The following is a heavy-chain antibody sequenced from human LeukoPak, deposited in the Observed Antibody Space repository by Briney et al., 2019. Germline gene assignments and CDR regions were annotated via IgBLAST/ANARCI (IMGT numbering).Heavy chain of an antibody. Sequence: KPSETLSPTCTVSGDSISPYYWGWIRQPARKRLEWIGRIYASGSTNYNPSHNPSPESRVTMSADASNNQFSLNLSSVTAANTAVYYCARDSGYDLTWRQGTLVTVSS. D-gene: IGHD5-12*01. V-gene: IGHV4-4*07. CDR3: ARDSGYDLT. J-gene: IGHJ5*02. CDR1: GDSISPYY. CDR2: IYASGST.